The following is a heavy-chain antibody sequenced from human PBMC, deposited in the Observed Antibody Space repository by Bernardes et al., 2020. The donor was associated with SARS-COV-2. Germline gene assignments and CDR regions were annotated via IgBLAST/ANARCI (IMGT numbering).Heavy chain of an antibody. V-gene: IGHV5-51*01. CDR3: ARPRSSGKFYSSPMDV. Sequence: GAFLKSSSQGSGYTVNTYWIAWVRQVPGKGLEWMGLVYPRDFDTKYSPSFQGRVTMSVEKSISTAYLQWHSLEASDTAMYYCARPRSSGKFYSSPMDVWGQGTPVTVSS. CDR2: VYPRDFDT. CDR1: GYTVNTYW. D-gene: IGHD6-13*01. J-gene: IGHJ6*02.